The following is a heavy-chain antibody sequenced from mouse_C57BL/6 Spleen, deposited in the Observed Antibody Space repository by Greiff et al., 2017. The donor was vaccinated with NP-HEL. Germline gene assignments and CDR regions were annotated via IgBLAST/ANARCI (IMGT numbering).Heavy chain of an antibody. J-gene: IGHJ2*01. D-gene: IGHD2-5*01. V-gene: IGHV1-80*01. CDR2: IYPGDGDT. Sequence: VQLQQSGAELVKPGASVKISCKASGYAFSSYWMNWVKQRPGKGLEWIGQIYPGDGDTNYNGKFKGKATLTADKSSSTAYMQLSSLTSEDSAVYFCASWDVYSNFHFDYWGQGTTLTVSS. CDR1: GYAFSSYW. CDR3: ASWDVYSNFHFDY.